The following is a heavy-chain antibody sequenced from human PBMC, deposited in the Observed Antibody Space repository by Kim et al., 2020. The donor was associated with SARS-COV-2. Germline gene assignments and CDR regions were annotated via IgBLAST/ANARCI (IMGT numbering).Heavy chain of an antibody. J-gene: IGHJ4*02. CDR1: GGSVDVTGYF. CDR2: VSYSGQT. V-gene: IGHV4-39*01. CDR3: ARLVYSGYGNYFGC. Sequence: SETLSLTCTVSGGSVDVTGYFWVWIRQPPGKGLEWIGSVSYSGQTFYSESLQGRVTMSIDTSENQFSLRLSSVTAADTAIYYCARLVYSGYGNYFGCWGQGALVTVSS. D-gene: IGHD5-12*01.